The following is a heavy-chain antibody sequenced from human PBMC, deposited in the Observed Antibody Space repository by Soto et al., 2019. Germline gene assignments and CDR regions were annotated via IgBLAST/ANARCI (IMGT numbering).Heavy chain of an antibody. V-gene: IGHV1-69*13. CDR3: ARDRARHYDILTAAPGDYYGMDV. J-gene: IGHJ6*02. D-gene: IGHD3-9*01. CDR2: IIPIFGTA. Sequence: SVKVSCKASGCTFSSYSIIWVRQAPGQGLEWMGGIIPIFGTANYAQKFQGRVTITADESTSTAYMELSSLRSEDTAVYYCARDRARHYDILTAAPGDYYGMDVWGQGTTVTVSS. CDR1: GCTFSSYS.